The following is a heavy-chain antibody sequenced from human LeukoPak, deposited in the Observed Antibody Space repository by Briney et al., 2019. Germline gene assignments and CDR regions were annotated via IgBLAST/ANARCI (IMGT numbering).Heavy chain of an antibody. D-gene: IGHD6-19*01. Sequence: GSLRLSCAASGFTFSSYAMIWVRQAPGKGLEWVSAISGSGGSTYYADSVKGRFTISRDNSKNMLYLQMNSLRAEDTAVYYCAKGSGWYKATYFDYWGQGTLVTVSS. V-gene: IGHV3-23*01. J-gene: IGHJ4*02. CDR3: AKGSGWYKATYFDY. CDR2: ISGSGGST. CDR1: GFTFSSYA.